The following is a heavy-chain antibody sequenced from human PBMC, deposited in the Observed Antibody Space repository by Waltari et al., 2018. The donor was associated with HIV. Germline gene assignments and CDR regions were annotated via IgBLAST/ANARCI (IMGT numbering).Heavy chain of an antibody. D-gene: IGHD3-22*01. CDR2: IYNSGST. J-gene: IGHJ4*02. CDR3: ARRGTSFTYESTGYPFDY. V-gene: IGHV4-30-4*01. Sequence: QVQLQESGPGLVKPSQTLSLTCPVSGDSVSSDDFYWSWIRQPPGKGLEWIGYIYNSGSTYYNPSLKSRVSISVDSSRNQFSLKMTSVTATDTAVYYCARRGTSFTYESTGYPFDYWGQGTLVTVSS. CDR1: GDSVSSDDFY.